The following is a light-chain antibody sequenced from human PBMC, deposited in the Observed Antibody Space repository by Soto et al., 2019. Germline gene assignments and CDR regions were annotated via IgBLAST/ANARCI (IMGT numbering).Light chain of an antibody. Sequence: SVLTQSPATLSLSPGERATLSCRASQSVSSYLACYQQKPGQAPRLLIYDASNRATGIPARFSGSGSGTDFTLTISSLEPEDFAVYYCQQRSNLFGQGTRLEI. J-gene: IGKJ5*01. CDR1: QSVSSY. CDR2: DAS. CDR3: QQRSNL. V-gene: IGKV3-11*01.